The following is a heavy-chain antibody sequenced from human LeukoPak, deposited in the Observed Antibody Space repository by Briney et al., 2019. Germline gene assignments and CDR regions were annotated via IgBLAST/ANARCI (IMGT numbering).Heavy chain of an antibody. V-gene: IGHV3-21*04. J-gene: IGHJ5*02. CDR3: AKDPSVYSYDSTNWFDP. CDR1: GFTFTSYS. Sequence: PGGSLRLSCAASGFTFTSYSMNWVRQAPGKGLEWVSSISSSSNYIYYADSVKGRFTISRDNSKNTLYLQMNSLRAEDTAVYYCAKDPSVYSYDSTNWFDPWGQGTLVTVSS. CDR2: ISSSSNYI. D-gene: IGHD3-22*01.